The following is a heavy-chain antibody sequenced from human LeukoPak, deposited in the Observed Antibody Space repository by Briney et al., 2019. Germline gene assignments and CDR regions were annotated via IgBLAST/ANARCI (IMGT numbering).Heavy chain of an antibody. CDR1: GFTFSSYG. CDR3: AKSAGVGDIVVVVAATYLDP. CDR2: ISGSGGST. Sequence: PGGSLRLSCAASGFTFSSYGMSWVRQAPGKGLEWVSAISGSGGSTYYADSVKGRFTISRDNSKNTLYLQMNSLRAEDTAVYYCAKSAGVGDIVVVVAATYLDPWGQGTLVTVSS. D-gene: IGHD2-15*01. V-gene: IGHV3-23*01. J-gene: IGHJ5*02.